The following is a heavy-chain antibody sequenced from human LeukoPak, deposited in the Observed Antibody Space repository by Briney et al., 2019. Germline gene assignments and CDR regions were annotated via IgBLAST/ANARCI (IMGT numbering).Heavy chain of an antibody. J-gene: IGHJ5*02. V-gene: IGHV4-34*01. CDR3: ARKTMVRGSRPGWFDP. D-gene: IGHD3-10*01. CDR1: GGSFSGYY. Sequence: SETLSLTCAVYGGSFSGYYWSWIRQPPGKGLEWIGEINHSRSTNYNPSLKSRVTISVDTSKNQFSLKLSSVTAADTAVYYCARKTMVRGSRPGWFDPWGQGTLVTVSS. CDR2: INHSRST.